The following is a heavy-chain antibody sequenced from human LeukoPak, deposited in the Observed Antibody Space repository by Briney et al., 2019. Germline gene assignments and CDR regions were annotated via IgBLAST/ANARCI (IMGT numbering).Heavy chain of an antibody. D-gene: IGHD1-14*01. CDR1: GYTFGNSW. V-gene: IGHV3-74*01. J-gene: IGHJ3*01. CDR3: VVVVEPPDSDGFDV. Sequence: GGSLRLSCAASGYTFGNSWVHWVRQAPGKGLVWVSLINADGSTATYTDSVKGRFTISRDNARNTLSLQMNSLTIEDTAVYYCVVVVEPPDSDGFDVWGQGTMITVSS. CDR2: INADGSTA.